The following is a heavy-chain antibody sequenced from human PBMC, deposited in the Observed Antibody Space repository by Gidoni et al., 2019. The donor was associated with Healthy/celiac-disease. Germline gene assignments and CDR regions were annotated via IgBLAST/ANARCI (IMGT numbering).Heavy chain of an antibody. D-gene: IGHD6-19*01. CDR3: AKDRVRRSRPSRYSSSYFDY. V-gene: IGHV3-30*18. J-gene: IGHJ4*02. Sequence: QVQLVESGGGVVQPGRSLRLSCAASGFTFSSYGMHWVRQAPGKGLEWVAVISYDGSNKYYADSVKGRFTISRDNSKNTLYLQMNSLRAEDTAVYYCAKDRVRRSRPSRYSSSYFDYWGQGTLVTVSS. CDR2: ISYDGSNK. CDR1: GFTFSSYG.